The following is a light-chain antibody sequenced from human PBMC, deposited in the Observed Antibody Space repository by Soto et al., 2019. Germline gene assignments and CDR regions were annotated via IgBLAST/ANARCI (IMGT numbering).Light chain of an antibody. CDR2: DAS. CDR3: KQYAYYPRT. Sequence: DIQMTQSPSTLSASVGDRVTITCRASQSISSWLAWYQQKPGKAPNLLIYDASSLESGVPSRFSGSGSETEFTLTISSLQTDDSATYYCKQYAYYPRTLGQGTKVDIK. CDR1: QSISSW. J-gene: IGKJ1*01. V-gene: IGKV1-5*01.